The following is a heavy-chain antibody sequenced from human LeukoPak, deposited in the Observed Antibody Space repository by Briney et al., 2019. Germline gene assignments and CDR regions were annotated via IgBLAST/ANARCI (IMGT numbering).Heavy chain of an antibody. D-gene: IGHD5-18*01. Sequence: GGSLRLSCAASGFTFSDYYMSRIRQAPGKGPEWVSYISSSGSTIYYADSVKGRFTISRDNAKNSLYLQMNSLRAEDTAVYYCARAYSYDPYYYYGMDVWGQGTTVTVSS. J-gene: IGHJ6*02. CDR1: GFTFSDYY. CDR2: ISSSGSTI. CDR3: ARAYSYDPYYYYGMDV. V-gene: IGHV3-11*01.